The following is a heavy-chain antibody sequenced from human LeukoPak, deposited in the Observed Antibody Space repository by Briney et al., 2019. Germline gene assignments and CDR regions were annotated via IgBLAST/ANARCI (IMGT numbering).Heavy chain of an antibody. V-gene: IGHV4-59*01. Sequence: PSETLSLTCTVSGGSISSYYWSWIRQPPGKGLEWIGYIYYSGSTNYNPSLKSRVTISVDTSKNQFSLKLSSVTAADTAVYYCARGGGSYVYYYYYYMDVWGKGTTVTVSS. J-gene: IGHJ6*03. D-gene: IGHD1-26*01. CDR3: ARGGGSYVYYYYYYMDV. CDR1: GGSISSYY. CDR2: IYYSGST.